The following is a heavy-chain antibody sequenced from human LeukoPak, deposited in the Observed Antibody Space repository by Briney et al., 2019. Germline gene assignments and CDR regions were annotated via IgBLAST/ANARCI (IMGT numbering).Heavy chain of an antibody. CDR2: INHSGST. Sequence: SETLSLTCAVYSGSFSGYYWSWIRQPPGKGLEWIGEINHSGSTNYNPSLKSRVTISLDTSKNQFSLKLSSVTAADTAVYYCARASNGSGRFDYWGQGTLVTVSS. CDR1: SGSFSGYY. J-gene: IGHJ4*02. V-gene: IGHV4-34*01. D-gene: IGHD3-10*01. CDR3: ARASNGSGRFDY.